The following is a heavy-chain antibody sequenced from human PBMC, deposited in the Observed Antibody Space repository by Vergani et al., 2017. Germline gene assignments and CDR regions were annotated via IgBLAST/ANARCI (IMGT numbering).Heavy chain of an antibody. CDR3: ARALGYCSSTSCYGGNYDLGPLRY. D-gene: IGHD2-2*01. V-gene: IGHV1-46*03. CDR1: GYTFTSYY. CDR2: INPSGGST. Sequence: QVQLVQSGAEVKKPGASVKVSCKASGYTFTSYYMHWVRQAPGQGLEWMGIINPSGGSTIYAQKFQGRVTMTRDTSTSTVYMELSSLRSEDTAVYYCARALGYCSSTSCYGGNYDLGPLRYWGQGTLVTVSS. J-gene: IGHJ4*02.